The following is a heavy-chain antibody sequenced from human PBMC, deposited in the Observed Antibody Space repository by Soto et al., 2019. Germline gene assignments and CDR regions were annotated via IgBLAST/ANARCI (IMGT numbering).Heavy chain of an antibody. Sequence: GGCLRLSCAASGFTFSSYGMHWVRQAPGKGLEWLAVIWYDGSNKYYADSVKGRFTISRDNSRNTLYPQMNSLRAEDTAVYYCARDRCSSTSCFGHSYGMDVWGQGTTVTVSS. CDR2: IWYDGSNK. J-gene: IGHJ6*02. CDR3: ARDRCSSTSCFGHSYGMDV. V-gene: IGHV3-33*01. CDR1: GFTFSSYG. D-gene: IGHD2-2*01.